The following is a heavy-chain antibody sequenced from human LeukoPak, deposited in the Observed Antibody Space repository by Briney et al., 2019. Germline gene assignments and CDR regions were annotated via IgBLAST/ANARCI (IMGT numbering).Heavy chain of an antibody. V-gene: IGHV3-48*03. D-gene: IGHD3-9*01. J-gene: IGHJ3*02. CDR3: ASGEDDILTGYYWGAFDI. CDR1: GFTFSSYE. CDR2: ISSSGSTI. Sequence: GGSLRLSCAASGFTFSSYEMNWVRQAPGKGLEWVSYISSSGSTIYYADSVKGRFTISRDNAKNSLYPQMNSLRAEDTAVYYCASGEDDILTGYYWGAFDIWGQGTMVTVSS.